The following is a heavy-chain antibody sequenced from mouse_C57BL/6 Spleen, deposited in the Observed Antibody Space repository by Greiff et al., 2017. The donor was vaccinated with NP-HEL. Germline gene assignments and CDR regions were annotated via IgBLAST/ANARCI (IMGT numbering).Heavy chain of an antibody. J-gene: IGHJ4*01. CDR2: ISYDGSN. CDR3: AREGYWRSYAMDY. CDR1: GYSITSGYY. V-gene: IGHV3-6*01. Sequence: DVQLQESGPGLVKPSQSLSLTCSVTGYSITSGYYWNWIRQFPGNKLEWMGYISYDGSNNYNPSLKNRISITRDTSKHQFFLQLNSVTTEDTATYYCAREGYWRSYAMDYGGKGTSVTVSS.